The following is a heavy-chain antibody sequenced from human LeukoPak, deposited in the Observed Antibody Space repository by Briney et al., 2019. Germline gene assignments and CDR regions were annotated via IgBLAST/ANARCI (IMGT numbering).Heavy chain of an antibody. CDR3: ARGYRPNFDY. CDR2: IYYSGST. D-gene: IGHD1-1*01. CDR1: GFTFSSYE. J-gene: IGHJ4*02. V-gene: IGHV4-39*01. Sequence: GSLRLSCAASGFTFSSYEMNWIRQPPGKGLEWIGSIYYSGSTYYNPSLKSRVTISVDTSKNQFSLKLSSVTAADTAVYYCARGYRPNFDYWGQGTLVTVSS.